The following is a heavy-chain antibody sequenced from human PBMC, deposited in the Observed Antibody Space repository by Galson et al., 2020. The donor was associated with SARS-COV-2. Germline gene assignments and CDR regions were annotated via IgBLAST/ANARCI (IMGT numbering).Heavy chain of an antibody. CDR1: GGSISSGSYY. CDR3: ARGGGVQLWIGPNRDAFDI. CDR2: IYTSGST. D-gene: IGHD5-18*01. Sequence: SETLSLTCTVSGGSISSGSYYWSWIRQPAGKGLEWIGRIYTSGSTNYNPSLKSRVTISVDTSKNQFSLKLSSVTAADTAVYYCARGGGVQLWIGPNRDAFDIWGQGTMVTVSS. J-gene: IGHJ3*02. V-gene: IGHV4-61*02.